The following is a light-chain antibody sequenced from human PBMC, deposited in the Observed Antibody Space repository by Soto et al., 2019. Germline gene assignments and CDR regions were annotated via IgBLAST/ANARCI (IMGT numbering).Light chain of an antibody. CDR3: QQYNNWPRVT. V-gene: IGKV3-15*01. Sequence: EIVMTQSPATLSVSPGERATLSCRASQSVSSNLAWYQQKPGQAPRLLIYGASTRATGIPARFSGSGSGTEFTLTISSLQSEDFVVYYCQQYNNWPRVTFGPGTKVDIK. CDR1: QSVSSN. CDR2: GAS. J-gene: IGKJ3*01.